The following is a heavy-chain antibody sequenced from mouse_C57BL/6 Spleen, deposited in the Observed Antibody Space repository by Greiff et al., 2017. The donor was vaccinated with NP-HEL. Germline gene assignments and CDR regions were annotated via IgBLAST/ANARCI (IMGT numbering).Heavy chain of an antibody. V-gene: IGHV1-72*01. Sequence: QVQLQQSGPELVKPGASVKISCKASGYAFSSSWMNWVKQRPGRGLEWIGRIDPNSGGTKYNEKFKSKATLTVDKPSSTAYMQLSSLTSEDSAVYYCARRTEAMDYWGQGTSVTVSS. CDR2: IDPNSGGT. J-gene: IGHJ4*01. CDR1: GYAFSSSW. CDR3: ARRTEAMDY.